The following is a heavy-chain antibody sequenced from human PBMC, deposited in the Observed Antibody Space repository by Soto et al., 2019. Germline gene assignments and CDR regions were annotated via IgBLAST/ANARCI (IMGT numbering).Heavy chain of an antibody. CDR1: GLTFIHFT. CDR3: AKFKGFNWNYVFDD. J-gene: IGHJ4*02. Sequence: TGGSLRLSSEVTGLTFIHFTMSWVRQATGEGLEWAAAIGGSSGTTFYADSVKGRFSISKDFAKNMLYLQMNSVRVEDTAVYYCAKFKGFNWNYVFDDWGQGVPVTFSS. D-gene: IGHD1-7*01. CDR2: IGGSSGTT. V-gene: IGHV3-23*01.